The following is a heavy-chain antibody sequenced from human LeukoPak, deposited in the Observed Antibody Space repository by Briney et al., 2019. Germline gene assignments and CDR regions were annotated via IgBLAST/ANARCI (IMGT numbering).Heavy chain of an antibody. J-gene: IGHJ4*02. CDR2: IYYSGYT. Sequence: PSETLSLTCTVSGGSISTSYWSRIRQPPGKGLEWIGYIYYSGYTNYNPSLKSRVTMSVDTSKNQFSLKLSSVTAADAAVYYCARGQSTGTTAQPDYWGQGTLVTVSS. CDR3: ARGQSTGTTAQPDY. D-gene: IGHD1-1*01. V-gene: IGHV4-59*01. CDR1: GGSISTSY.